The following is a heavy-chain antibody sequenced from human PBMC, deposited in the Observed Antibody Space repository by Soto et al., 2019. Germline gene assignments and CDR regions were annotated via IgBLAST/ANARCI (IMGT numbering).Heavy chain of an antibody. V-gene: IGHV3-9*01. CDR2: ITWNSDSL. CDR1: GFVFEDYA. Sequence: EVQLVESGGGLVQPGRSLRLSCAASGFVFEDYAMHWVRQAPGKGLEWVSSITWNSDSLAYTGSVKGRFTISSDNAKNSLYLEMDSLTPEDTALYYCTKSMGVAGPPLDDWGQGTLVTVSS. D-gene: IGHD3-10*01. J-gene: IGHJ4*02. CDR3: TKSMGVAGPPLDD.